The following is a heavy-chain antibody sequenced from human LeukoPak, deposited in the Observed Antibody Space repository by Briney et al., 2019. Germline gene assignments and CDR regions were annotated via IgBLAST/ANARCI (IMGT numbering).Heavy chain of an antibody. J-gene: IGHJ4*02. D-gene: IGHD3-22*01. Sequence: SQTLSLTCAISGDSFSTNSGAWNWIRQSPSRGLEWLGRTYFRSKWYTDYSLSVKSRISIIPDTSNNQFSLQLNSVSPEDTAVYYCARDRYDKNFDYWGQGTLVTVSS. V-gene: IGHV6-1*01. CDR3: ARDRYDKNFDY. CDR1: GDSFSTNSGA. CDR2: TYFRSKWYT.